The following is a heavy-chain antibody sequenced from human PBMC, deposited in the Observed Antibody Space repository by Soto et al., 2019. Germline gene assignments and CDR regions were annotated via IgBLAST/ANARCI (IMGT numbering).Heavy chain of an antibody. D-gene: IGHD3-3*01. CDR3: ARVSSHTIFGVSHYYYYGMDV. J-gene: IGHJ6*02. Sequence: WASVKVSCKASGYTFISYDINWVRQATGQGLEWMGWMNPNSGNTGYAQKFQGRVTMTRNTSISAAYMELSSLRSEDTAVYYCARVSSHTIFGVSHYYYYGMDVWGQGTTVTVSS. V-gene: IGHV1-8*01. CDR1: GYTFISYD. CDR2: MNPNSGNT.